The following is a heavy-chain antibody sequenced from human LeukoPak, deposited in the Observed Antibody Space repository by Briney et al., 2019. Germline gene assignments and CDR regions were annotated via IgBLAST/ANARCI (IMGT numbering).Heavy chain of an antibody. V-gene: IGHV1-2*02. CDR1: GYTFTGYY. Sequence: GASVKVSCKASGYTFTGYYMHWVRQAPGQGLEWMGWINPNSGCTNYAQKFQGRVTMPRDTSISTAYMALSRLRSDDPAEYYWARRRIAAASNWFDPWGDGKLVTVS. CDR2: INPNSGCT. J-gene: IGHJ5*02. D-gene: IGHD6-13*01. CDR3: ARRRIAAASNWFDP.